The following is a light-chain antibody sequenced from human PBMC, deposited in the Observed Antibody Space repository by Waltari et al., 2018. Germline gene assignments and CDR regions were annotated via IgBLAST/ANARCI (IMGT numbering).Light chain of an antibody. CDR3: QQLKSYPPS. Sequence: DIQSPQYPSFLPAPVGDRLTIACRGSQGISSSLAWYQQKPGKAPKLLIYAASTLQSGVPSRFSGSGSGTEFTLTISSLQPEDFATYYCQQLKSYPPSFGQGTKLEIK. CDR2: AAS. CDR1: QGISSS. V-gene: IGKV1-9*01. J-gene: IGKJ2*03.